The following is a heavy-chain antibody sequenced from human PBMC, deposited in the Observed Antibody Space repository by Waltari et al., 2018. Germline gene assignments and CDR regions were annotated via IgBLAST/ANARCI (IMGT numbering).Heavy chain of an antibody. J-gene: IGHJ5*02. D-gene: IGHD2-21*01. CDR2: ISGNNGHT. V-gene: IGHV1-18*01. Sequence: QDQFVPSGADGRKTGASVIVSFKAAGYTFSDYAISRVRQALGQGLEWMGWISGNNGHTNHAQKFQGRLIMTEDTSATTVYMELTYLTSDDTAVYYCARERHRRMEEGYLMALDPWGQGTLVTVSS. CDR1: GYTFSDYA. CDR3: ARERHRRMEEGYLMALDP.